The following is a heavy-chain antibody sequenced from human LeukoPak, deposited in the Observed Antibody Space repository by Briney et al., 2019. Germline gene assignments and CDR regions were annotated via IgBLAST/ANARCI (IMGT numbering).Heavy chain of an antibody. D-gene: IGHD6-19*01. CDR2: IYYSGSP. CDR3: ASHVTVLGTRGFDF. J-gene: IGHJ4*02. CDR1: GGSISRGGYY. Sequence: SETLSLTCTASGGSISRGGYYWSWIRQHPGKGLEWIGFIYYSGSPNYNPSLKSRVTISVDTSKNQFSLKLRSVTAADTATYYCASHVTVLGTRGFDFWGRGTLVTVS. V-gene: IGHV4-31*03.